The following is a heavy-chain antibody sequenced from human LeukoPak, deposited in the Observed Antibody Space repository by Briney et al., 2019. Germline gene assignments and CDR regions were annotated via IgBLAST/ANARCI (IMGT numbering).Heavy chain of an antibody. D-gene: IGHD6-19*01. CDR2: ISSSSSYI. J-gene: IGHJ3*02. CDR3: ARDYIAVAGDAFDI. CDR1: GFTFSSYS. V-gene: IGHV3-21*01. Sequence: GGSLRLSCAASGFTFSSYSMNWVRQAPGKGLEWVSSISSSSSYIYYADSVKGRFTISRDNAKNSLYLQMNSLRAEDTAVYYCARDYIAVAGDAFDIWGQGTMVTVSS.